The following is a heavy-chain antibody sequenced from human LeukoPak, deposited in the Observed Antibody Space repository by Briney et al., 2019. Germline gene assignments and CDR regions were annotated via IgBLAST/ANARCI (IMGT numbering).Heavy chain of an antibody. CDR2: IYYSGST. CDR1: GGSISSYY. D-gene: IGHD5-24*01. J-gene: IGHJ3*02. Sequence: SETLSLTCTVSGGSISSYYWSWIRQPPGKGLEWIGYIYYSGSTNYNPSLKSRVTISVDTSKNQFSLKLSSVTAADTAVYYCARDRGRWLRIMPYVALDIWGQGTMHSVSS. CDR3: ARDRGRWLRIMPYVALDI. V-gene: IGHV4-59*01.